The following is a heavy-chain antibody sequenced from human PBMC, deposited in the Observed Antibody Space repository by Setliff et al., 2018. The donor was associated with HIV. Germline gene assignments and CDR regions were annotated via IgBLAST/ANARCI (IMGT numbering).Heavy chain of an antibody. CDR2: IDHSGAT. V-gene: IGHV4-34*01. D-gene: IGHD6-6*01. J-gene: IGHJ5*02. CDR1: GGSFSDYL. Sequence: SETLSLTCAVSGGSFSDYLWSWIRQSPGKGLEWIGEIDHSGATNSNPSLKSRVTISVDTSKNQFSLKLSSVTAADTAVYYCASLLFWEYSSSSPVGWFDPWGQGTLVTVSS. CDR3: ASLLFWEYSSSSPVGWFDP.